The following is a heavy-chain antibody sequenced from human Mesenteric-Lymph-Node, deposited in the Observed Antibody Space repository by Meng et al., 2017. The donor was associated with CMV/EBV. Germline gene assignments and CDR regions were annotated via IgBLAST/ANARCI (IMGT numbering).Heavy chain of an antibody. CDR1: GFTFDDYT. CDR2: ISWVGGSA. J-gene: IGHJ4*02. CDR3: AKAGIALAGGDYYFDY. Sequence: GESLKISCAASGFTFDDYTMHWVRQAPGKGLEWVALISWVGGSASYADSVKGRFTISRDNSKKSLYLQMNSLGTEDTAVYYCAKAGIALAGGDYYFDYWGQGTLVTVSS. D-gene: IGHD6-19*01. V-gene: IGHV3-43*01.